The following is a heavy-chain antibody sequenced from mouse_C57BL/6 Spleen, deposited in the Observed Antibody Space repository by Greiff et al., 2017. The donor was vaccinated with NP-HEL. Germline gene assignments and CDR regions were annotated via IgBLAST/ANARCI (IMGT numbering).Heavy chain of an antibody. V-gene: IGHV3-6*01. D-gene: IGHD1-1*01. CDR3: ARDNYYGSSYGYFDY. J-gene: IGHJ2*01. CDR1: GYSITSGYY. Sequence: EVQLQESGPGLVKPSQSLSLTCSVTGYSITSGYYWNWIRQFPGNKLEWMGYISYDGSNNYNPSLKNRISITRDTSKNQFFLKLNSVTTEDTATYYCARDNYYGSSYGYFDYWGQGTTLTVSS. CDR2: ISYDGSN.